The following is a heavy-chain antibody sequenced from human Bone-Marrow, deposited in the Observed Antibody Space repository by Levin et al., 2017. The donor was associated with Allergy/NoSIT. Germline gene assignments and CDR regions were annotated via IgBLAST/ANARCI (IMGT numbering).Heavy chain of an antibody. V-gene: IGHV4-59*03. Sequence: TGGSLRLSCTVSGASITNKYCSWIRQSPGKGLEWIGFIYSNGDTNYNPSLENRVTMSLDASQNQFSLKLRSVTSADTAVYYCATRRHGYNHFDYWGQGRVVTVSS. J-gene: IGHJ4*02. CDR1: GASITNKY. D-gene: IGHD5-24*01. CDR2: IYSNGDT. CDR3: ATRRHGYNHFDY.